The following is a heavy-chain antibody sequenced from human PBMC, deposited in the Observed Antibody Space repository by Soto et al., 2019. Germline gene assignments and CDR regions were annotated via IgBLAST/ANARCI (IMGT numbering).Heavy chain of an antibody. Sequence: SETLSLTCAVSGGSISRSNWWRWVRQPPGKGLEWIGEIYHSGSTNYNPSLKTRVTISVDKSKNQFSLKLSSVTAADTAVYYCARGGGMAAAGYAFDIWGQATMVTVS. CDR2: IYHSGST. CDR3: ARGGGMAAAGYAFDI. CDR1: GGSISRSNW. V-gene: IGHV4-4*02. D-gene: IGHD6-13*01. J-gene: IGHJ3*02.